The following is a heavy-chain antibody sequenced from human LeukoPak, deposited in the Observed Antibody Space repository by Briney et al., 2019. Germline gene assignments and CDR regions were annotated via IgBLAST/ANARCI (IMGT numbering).Heavy chain of an antibody. Sequence: NSSETLSLTCTVSGGSISSSSYYWGWIRQPPGKGLEWIGSIYYSGSPQYNASLKSRVTISVDTSKNQFFLKLSSVTAADTAVYYCASSCSGGSCSAPTRLDHWGQGTLVTVSS. CDR3: ASSCSGGSCSAPTRLDH. CDR1: GGSISSSSYY. CDR2: IYYSGSP. J-gene: IGHJ4*02. V-gene: IGHV4-39*07. D-gene: IGHD2-15*01.